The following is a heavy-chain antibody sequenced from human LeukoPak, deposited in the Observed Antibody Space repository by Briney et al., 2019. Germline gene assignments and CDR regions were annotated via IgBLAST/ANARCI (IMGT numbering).Heavy chain of an antibody. D-gene: IGHD3-3*01. V-gene: IGHV1-18*01. CDR1: GYTFISYG. CDR2: ISAYNGNT. J-gene: IGHJ4*02. CDR3: ARVRTTIFGVANPGEDY. Sequence: ASVTVSCKATGYTFISYGISWVRQAPGQGLEWMGWISAYNGNTNYAQKFQGRVTMTIDTSTSTAYMELRSLRSDDTAVYYCARVRTTIFGVANPGEDYWGQGTLVTVSS.